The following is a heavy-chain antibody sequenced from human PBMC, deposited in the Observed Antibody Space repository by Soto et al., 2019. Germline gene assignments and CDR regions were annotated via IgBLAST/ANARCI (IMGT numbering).Heavy chain of an antibody. J-gene: IGHJ6*02. Sequence: SETLSLTCTVSGGSTTSDYWSWIRQPPGKGLEWLGYIFHSLGAKYNPSLGSRGTISLDTSKSQLSLKLSSVTAADTAVYYCARGGARDYIDYYYYGFDVWGQGTTVTVSS. D-gene: IGHD4-4*01. CDR2: IFHSLGA. V-gene: IGHV4-59*01. CDR3: ARGGARDYIDYYYYGFDV. CDR1: GGSTTSDY.